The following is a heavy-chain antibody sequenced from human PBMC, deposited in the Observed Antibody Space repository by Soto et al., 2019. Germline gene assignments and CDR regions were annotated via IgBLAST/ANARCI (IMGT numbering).Heavy chain of an antibody. CDR2: ISPNSRDT. CDR3: ARGPPSASRPGIDF. D-gene: IGHD6-13*01. V-gene: IGHV1-2*02. J-gene: IGHJ4*01. CDR1: VYTFTAYY. Sequence: ASLKVAWKTSVYTFTAYYIHWVRQPPGQGLEWMGWISPNSRDTINAQKFQGRVTMTRDASTHTAYMELSRLRSDDTAVYYCARGPPSASRPGIDFWGQGTLVTVSS.